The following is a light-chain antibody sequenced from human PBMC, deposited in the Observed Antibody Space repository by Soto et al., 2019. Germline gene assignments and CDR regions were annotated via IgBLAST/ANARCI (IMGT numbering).Light chain of an antibody. CDR3: QQYDNWLT. J-gene: IGKJ4*01. CDR1: QSVSTK. CDR2: GAS. Sequence: EIVMAQSPATLSVSPGERATLSCRASQSVSTKLAWYQQKPGQAPRLLIYGASTRATGIPARFSGSGSGTEFTLTISSLQSEDFAVYYWQQYDNWLTFGGGTKVDIK. V-gene: IGKV3-15*01.